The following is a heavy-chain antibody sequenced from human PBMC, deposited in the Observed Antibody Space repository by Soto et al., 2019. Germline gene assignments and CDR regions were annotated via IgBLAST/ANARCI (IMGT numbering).Heavy chain of an antibody. D-gene: IGHD4-17*01. CDR2: IYYSGST. J-gene: IGHJ6*02. CDR1: GGSISSYY. CDR3: AREAREVATVTSRTSYYYYGMDV. V-gene: IGHV4-59*01. Sequence: SETLSLTCTVSGGSISSYYWSWIRQPPGKGLEWIGYIYYSGSTNYNPSLKSRVTISVDTSKNQFSLKLSSVTAADTAVYYCAREAREVATVTSRTSYYYYGMDVWGQGTTVTVSS.